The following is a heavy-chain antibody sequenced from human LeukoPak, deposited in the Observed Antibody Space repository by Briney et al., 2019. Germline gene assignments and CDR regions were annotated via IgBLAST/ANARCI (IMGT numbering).Heavy chain of an antibody. CDR2: ISSNGGST. V-gene: IGHV3-64*01. CDR1: GFTFSSYA. D-gene: IGHD1-26*01. J-gene: IGHJ4*02. Sequence: PGGSLRLSCAASGFTFSSYAMHWVRQAPGKGLEYVSAISSNGGSTYYANSVKGRFTISRDNSKNTLYLRMGSLRAEDMAVYYCARLYSGSYTSSDYWGQGTLVTVSS. CDR3: ARLYSGSYTSSDY.